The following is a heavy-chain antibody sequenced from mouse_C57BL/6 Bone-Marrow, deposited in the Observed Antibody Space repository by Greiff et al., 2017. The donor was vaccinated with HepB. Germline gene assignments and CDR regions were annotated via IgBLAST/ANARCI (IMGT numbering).Heavy chain of an antibody. CDR3: TRRVITTVVGRDY. V-gene: IGHV1-5*01. J-gene: IGHJ2*01. D-gene: IGHD1-1*01. Sequence: EVKLVESGTVLARPGASVKMSCKTSGYTFTSYWMHWVKQRPGQGLEWIGAIYPGNSDTSYNQKFKGKAKLTAVTSASTAYMELSSLTNEDSAVYYCTRRVITTVVGRDYWGQGTTLTVSS. CDR1: GYTFTSYW. CDR2: IYPGNSDT.